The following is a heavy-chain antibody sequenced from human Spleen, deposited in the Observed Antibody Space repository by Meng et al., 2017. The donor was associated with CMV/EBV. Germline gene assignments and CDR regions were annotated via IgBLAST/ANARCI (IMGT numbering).Heavy chain of an antibody. J-gene: IGHJ6*02. V-gene: IGHV3-21*01. CDR3: ARTAAAGPYYYYGMDV. CDR2: ISSSSSYI. D-gene: IGHD6-13*01. Sequence: LSLTCAASGFTFSSYDMNWVRQAPGKGLEWVSCISSSSSYIYYADSVKGRFTISRDNAKNSLYLQMNSLRAEDTAVYYCARTAAAGPYYYYGMDVWGQGTTVTVSS. CDR1: GFTFSSYD.